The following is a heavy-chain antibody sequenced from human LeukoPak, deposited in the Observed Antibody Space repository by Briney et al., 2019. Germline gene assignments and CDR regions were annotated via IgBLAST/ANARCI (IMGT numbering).Heavy chain of an antibody. J-gene: IGHJ4*02. Sequence: SETLSLTCAVSGGSISSGGYSWSWIRQPPGKGLEWIGYIYHSGSTYYNPSLKSRVTISVDRSKNQFTLKLSSVTAADTAVYYCASMTTVTGRFDYWGQGTLVTVSS. CDR1: GGSISSGGYS. V-gene: IGHV4-30-2*01. CDR2: IYHSGST. CDR3: ASMTTVTGRFDY. D-gene: IGHD4-11*01.